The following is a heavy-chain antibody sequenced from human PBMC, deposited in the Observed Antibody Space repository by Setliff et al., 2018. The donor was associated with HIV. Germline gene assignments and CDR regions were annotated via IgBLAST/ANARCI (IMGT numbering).Heavy chain of an antibody. CDR2: INHSGTT. CDR1: GGSFSRYY. Sequence: SETLSLTCAVYGGSFSRYYWTWIRQPPGKGLEWIGEINHSGTTNYNPSLKSRVTVSVDTSKNQFSLNLNSVTAADTSVYYCARSRRGYYSVVGAFDVWGQGTTVTVS. V-gene: IGHV4-34*01. D-gene: IGHD3-22*01. J-gene: IGHJ3*01. CDR3: ARSRRGYYSVVGAFDV.